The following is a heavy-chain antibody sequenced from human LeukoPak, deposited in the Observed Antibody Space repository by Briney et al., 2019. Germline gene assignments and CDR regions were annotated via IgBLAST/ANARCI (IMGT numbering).Heavy chain of an antibody. CDR3: ARDTAAYRSSSWGVEYRYYYYMDV. CDR2: INPNSGGR. Sequence: GASVKVSCKASGYTFTSYYMNWVRQAPGQGLEWMGWINPNSGGRNYAQKFQGRVTMTRDTSISTAYMELSRLRSDDTAVYYCARDTAAYRSSSWGVEYRYYYYMDVWGKGTTVTISS. D-gene: IGHD6-13*01. V-gene: IGHV1-2*02. CDR1: GYTFTSYY. J-gene: IGHJ6*03.